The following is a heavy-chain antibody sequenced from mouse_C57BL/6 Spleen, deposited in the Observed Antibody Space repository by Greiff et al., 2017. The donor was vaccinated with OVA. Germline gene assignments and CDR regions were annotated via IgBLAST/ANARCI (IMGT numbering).Heavy chain of an antibody. CDR1: GFTFSSYA. CDR3: TRDGDDGGGFAY. V-gene: IGHV5-9-1*02. Sequence: EVKLMESGEGLVKPGGSLTLSCAASGFTFSSYAMSWVRQTPEKRLEWVAYISSGGDYIYYADTVKGRFTISRDNARNTLYLQMSSLKSEDTAMYYCTRDGDDGGGFAYWGKGALVTVTA. D-gene: IGHD2-12*01. J-gene: IGHJ3*01. CDR2: ISSGGDYI.